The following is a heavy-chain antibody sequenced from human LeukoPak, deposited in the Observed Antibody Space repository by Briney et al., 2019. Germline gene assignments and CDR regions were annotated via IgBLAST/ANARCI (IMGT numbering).Heavy chain of an antibody. CDR3: AGDYTGSFDY. D-gene: IGHD1-14*01. V-gene: IGHV3-21*01. CDR1: GFTFSSYS. CDR2: ISSSSYI. J-gene: IGHJ4*02. Sequence: AGSLRLSCAASGFTFSSYSMKWVRQAPGKGLEWVSSISSSSYIYYADSVEGRFTISRDNSKNTLYLQMNSLRAEDTAVYYCAGDYTGSFDYWGQGTLVTVSS.